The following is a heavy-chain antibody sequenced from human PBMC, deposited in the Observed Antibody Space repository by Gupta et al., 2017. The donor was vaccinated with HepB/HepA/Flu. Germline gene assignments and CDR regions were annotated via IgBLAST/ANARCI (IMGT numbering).Heavy chain of an antibody. CDR1: ELTLASSP. Sequence: QVQMVESGGGVVQPGRSLRLSCVGSELTLASSPMHWVRQAPGKGLEWVAVISYGGANRCDADSVKGRFTISRDNAKNTIYMQMNKLRVEDTAIYYWARGQGDGEYCDLWGRGTLVTVTS. D-gene: IGHD2/OR15-2a*01. CDR3: ARGQGDGEYCDL. J-gene: IGHJ2*01. CDR2: ISYGGANR. V-gene: IGHV3-30*04.